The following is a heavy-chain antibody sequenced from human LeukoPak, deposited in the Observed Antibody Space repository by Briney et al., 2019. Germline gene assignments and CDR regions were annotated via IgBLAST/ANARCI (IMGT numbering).Heavy chain of an antibody. J-gene: IGHJ4*02. CDR3: ARKRVRYSSGWYDPAFDY. Sequence: SETLSLTCTVSSGSISSNSYYWGWVRQPPGKGLEWIGSIYYRGSTYYNPSLKSRVTISVDTSKNQFSLKLSSVTAADTAVYYCARKRVRYSSGWYDPAFDYWGQGTLVTVSS. CDR1: SGSISSNSYY. D-gene: IGHD6-19*01. V-gene: IGHV4-39*07. CDR2: IYYRGST.